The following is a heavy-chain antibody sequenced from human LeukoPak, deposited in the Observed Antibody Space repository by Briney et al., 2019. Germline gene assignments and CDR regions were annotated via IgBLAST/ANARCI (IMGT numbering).Heavy chain of an antibody. Sequence: GASVKVSCKASGYTFTGYYMHWVRQAPGQGLEWMGWINPNSGGTNYAQKFQGRVTMTRDTSISTAYMELSSLRSEDTAVYYCAADGSSGYTNWFDPWGQGTLVTVSS. V-gene: IGHV1-2*02. CDR2: INPNSGGT. CDR3: AADGSSGYTNWFDP. CDR1: GYTFTGYY. J-gene: IGHJ5*02. D-gene: IGHD3-22*01.